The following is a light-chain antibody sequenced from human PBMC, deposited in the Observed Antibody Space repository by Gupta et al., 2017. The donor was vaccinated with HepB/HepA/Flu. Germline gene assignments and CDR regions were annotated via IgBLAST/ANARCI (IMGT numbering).Light chain of an antibody. V-gene: IGKV1-12*01. CDR2: EGS. J-gene: IGKJ4*01. CDR3: QQASTYPLT. Sequence: DIQMTQSPSSVSASVGDRVTITCRASENINSWLAWYQQKPGKAPKLLIYEGSTLQSGVPSRFSGSGSGTDFTLTISSLQPEDFATYYCQQASTYPLTFGGGTKVDIK. CDR1: ENINSW.